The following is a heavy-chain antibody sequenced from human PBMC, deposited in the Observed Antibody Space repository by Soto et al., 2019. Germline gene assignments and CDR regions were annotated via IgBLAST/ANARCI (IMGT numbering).Heavy chain of an antibody. Sequence: SETLSLTCAVSSGSISSSNWWSWVRQPPGKGLEWIGEIYHSGSTNYNPSLKSRVTISVDKSKNQFSLKLSSVTAADTAVYYCARDRGFEWLRRDGVGWFDPWGQGTLVTVSS. D-gene: IGHD5-12*01. CDR1: SGSISSSNW. CDR2: IYHSGST. CDR3: ARDRGFEWLRRDGVGWFDP. J-gene: IGHJ5*02. V-gene: IGHV4-4*02.